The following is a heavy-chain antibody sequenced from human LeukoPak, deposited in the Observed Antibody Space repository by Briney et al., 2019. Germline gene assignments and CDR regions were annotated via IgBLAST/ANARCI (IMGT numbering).Heavy chain of an antibody. CDR3: ASSIAAAGNYYYYGMDV. CDR1: GGSISSYY. D-gene: IGHD6-13*01. Sequence: SSETLSLTCTVSGGSISSYYWSWIRQPPGKGLEWIGYIYYSGSTNYNPSLKSRVTISVDTSKNQFSLKLSSVTAADTAVYYCASSIAAAGNYYYYGMDVWGQGTTVTVSS. V-gene: IGHV4-59*08. J-gene: IGHJ6*02. CDR2: IYYSGST.